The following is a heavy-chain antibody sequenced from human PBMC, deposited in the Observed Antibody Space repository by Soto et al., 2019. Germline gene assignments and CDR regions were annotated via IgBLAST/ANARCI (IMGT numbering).Heavy chain of an antibody. CDR3: ARRGAGRGHYYDGMDV. Sequence: PGASLKISCQGSGYSFTNYLIVWVRQMPGKGLEWMGLIYPGDSDTRYSPSFQGQVTISADKSINTAYLQWSSLKPSDTAMYYCARRGAGRGHYYDGMDVWGQGTTVTVSS. V-gene: IGHV5-51*01. CDR2: IYPGDSDT. J-gene: IGHJ6*02. D-gene: IGHD6-19*01. CDR1: GYSFTNYL.